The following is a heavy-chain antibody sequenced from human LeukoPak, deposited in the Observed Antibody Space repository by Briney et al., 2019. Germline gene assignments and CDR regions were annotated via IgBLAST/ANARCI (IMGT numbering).Heavy chain of an antibody. V-gene: IGHV3-48*03. J-gene: IGHJ4*02. CDR1: GLTFSSYA. D-gene: IGHD6-13*01. CDR2: IHGDGVTI. CDR3: ANLFASSWSVDY. Sequence: PGGSLRLSCAASGLTFSSYAMNWVRQAPGKDLEWISYIHGDGVTIYYADSVRGRFTISRDNAKNSLFLQMDSLRVDDTAVYYCANLFASSWSVDYWGRGTLVTVSS.